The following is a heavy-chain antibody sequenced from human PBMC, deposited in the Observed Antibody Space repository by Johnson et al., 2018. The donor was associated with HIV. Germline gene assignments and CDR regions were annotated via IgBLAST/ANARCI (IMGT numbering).Heavy chain of an antibody. V-gene: IGHV3-30*04. Sequence: QVLLVESGGGVVQPGRSLRLSCAASGFTFSSYAMHWVRQAPGKGLEWVAVISYDESEKYYMDSVRGRFTVSRDSAKNSLYLQMNSLRAEDTAVYYCARLNDYLWGQRGAFDIWGRGTMVSVSS. J-gene: IGHJ3*02. CDR1: GFTFSSYA. CDR2: ISYDESEK. D-gene: IGHD3-16*01. CDR3: ARLNDYLWGQRGAFDI.